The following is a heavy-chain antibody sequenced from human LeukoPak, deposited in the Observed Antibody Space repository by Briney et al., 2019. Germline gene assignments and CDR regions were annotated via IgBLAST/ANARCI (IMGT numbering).Heavy chain of an antibody. J-gene: IGHJ5*02. Sequence: SVKVSCKASGGTFSSYAISWVRQAPGQGLEWMGGIIPIFGTANYAQKFQGRVTITADESTSTAYMELSSLRSEDTAVYYCARDRPYGDYSGFDPWGQGTLVTVSS. CDR2: IIPIFGTA. CDR1: GGTFSSYA. V-gene: IGHV1-69*13. D-gene: IGHD4-17*01. CDR3: ARDRPYGDYSGFDP.